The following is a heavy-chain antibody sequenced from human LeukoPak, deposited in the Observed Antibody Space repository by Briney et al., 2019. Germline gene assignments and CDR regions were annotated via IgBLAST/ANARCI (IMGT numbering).Heavy chain of an antibody. CDR1: GFTLDDYA. CDR2: ISSSSSTI. D-gene: IGHD1/OR15-1a*01. J-gene: IGHJ4*02. CDR3: ARENNGGDFDY. Sequence: PGGSLRLSCAASGFTLDDYAMHWVRQPPGKGLEWVSYISSSSSTIYYADSVKGRFTISRDNAKNSLYLQMNSLRAEDTAVYYCARENNGGDFDYWGQGTLVTVSS. V-gene: IGHV3-48*01.